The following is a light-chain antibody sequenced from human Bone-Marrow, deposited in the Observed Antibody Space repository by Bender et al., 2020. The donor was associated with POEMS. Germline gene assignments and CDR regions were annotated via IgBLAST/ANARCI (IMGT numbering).Light chain of an antibody. CDR2: GGT. CDR3: YSYAGSSTYV. Sequence: HSALTQPASVSGSPGQSITISCTGASSDIGSYNLVSWFQQPPGRAPQLLIYGGTKRPSGVSDRFSASKSGNTASLTISGLQAEDEADYYCYSYAGSSTYVFGTGTTVTVL. CDR1: SSDIGSYNL. V-gene: IGLV2-23*01. J-gene: IGLJ1*01.